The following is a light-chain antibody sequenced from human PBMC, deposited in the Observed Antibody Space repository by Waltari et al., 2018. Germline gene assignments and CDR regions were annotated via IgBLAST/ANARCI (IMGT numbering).Light chain of an antibody. V-gene: IGLV2-11*01. Sequence: QSALTQPRPVSGSPARSVTISCPGLSSYVFVSWYQEHPGKAPKVVIYDVSKRPSGVPERFSGSKSGSTASLTISGLQDEDEADYYCCSYVSGYIYDFGTGTKVTVL. CDR2: DVS. CDR1: SSYVF. CDR3: CSYVSGYIYD. J-gene: IGLJ1*01.